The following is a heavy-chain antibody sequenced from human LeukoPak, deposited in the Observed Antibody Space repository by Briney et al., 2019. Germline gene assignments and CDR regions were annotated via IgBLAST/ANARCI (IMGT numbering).Heavy chain of an antibody. CDR2: ISGSGGST. CDR3: AKDLRRDDFWSGYRY. V-gene: IGHV3-23*01. Sequence: GGSLRLSCAASGFTFSSYAMSWVRQAPGKGLEWVSAISGSGGSTYYADSVKGRFTISRDNSKNTLYLQMNSLRAEDTAVYYCAKDLRRDDFWSGYRYWGQGTLVTVSS. J-gene: IGHJ4*02. D-gene: IGHD3-3*01. CDR1: GFTFSSYA.